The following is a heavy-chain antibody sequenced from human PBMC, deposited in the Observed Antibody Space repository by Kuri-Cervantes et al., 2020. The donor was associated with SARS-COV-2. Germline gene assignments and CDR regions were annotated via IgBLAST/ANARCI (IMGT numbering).Heavy chain of an antibody. CDR2: IYYSGST. D-gene: IGHD2-2*01. V-gene: IGHV4-39*07. CDR1: GDSISTTTYY. CDR3: ARGYSSTWYPSGLSFDY. J-gene: IGHJ4*02. Sequence: SETLSLTCTVSGDSISTTTYYWGWIRQPPGKGLEWIGSIYYSGSTYYTSSLRSRVTISLDTSKIQFSPRLNSVTAADTAVYYCARGYSSTWYPSGLSFDYWGLGALVTVSS.